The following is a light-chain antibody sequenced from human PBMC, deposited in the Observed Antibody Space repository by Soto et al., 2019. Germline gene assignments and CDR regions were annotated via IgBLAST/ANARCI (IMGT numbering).Light chain of an antibody. CDR2: GAS. V-gene: IGKV3-15*01. CDR1: QSVSSN. CDR3: QQYNNWPPMA. J-gene: IGKJ1*01. Sequence: EIVMTQSPATLSVSPGERATLSCRASQSVSSNLAWYQRKPGQAPRLLIYGASTRATGIPARFSGSGSGTEFTLTISSLQSEDFAVYYWQQYNNWPPMAFGQGTKVEIK.